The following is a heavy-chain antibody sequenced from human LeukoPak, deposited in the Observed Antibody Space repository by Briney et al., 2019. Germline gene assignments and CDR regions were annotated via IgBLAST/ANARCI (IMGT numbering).Heavy chain of an antibody. CDR1: GFTVSSSY. CDR3: AKGYNYAYEY. CDR2: IYSGGST. J-gene: IGHJ4*02. Sequence: PGGSLRLSCAASGFTVSSSYMSWVRQAAGKGLEWVSLIYSGGSTYYAASVKGRFSISRDKSKITLYLQMNSLRPEDTAVYYCAKGYNYAYEYWGQGTLVTVSS. V-gene: IGHV3-53*01. D-gene: IGHD5-18*01.